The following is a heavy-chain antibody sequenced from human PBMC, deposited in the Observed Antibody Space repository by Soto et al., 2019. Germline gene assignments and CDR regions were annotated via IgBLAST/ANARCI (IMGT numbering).Heavy chain of an antibody. CDR2: IWYDGSNK. CDR3: ARETARDYGGNSGAFDI. Sequence: QVQLVESGGGVVQPGRSLRLSCAASGFTFSSYGMHWVRQAPGKGLEWVAVIWYDGSNKYYADSVKGRFTISRDNSKNTLYLQMNSLRAEDTAVYYCARETARDYGGNSGAFDIWGQGTMVTVSS. D-gene: IGHD4-17*01. J-gene: IGHJ3*02. CDR1: GFTFSSYG. V-gene: IGHV3-33*01.